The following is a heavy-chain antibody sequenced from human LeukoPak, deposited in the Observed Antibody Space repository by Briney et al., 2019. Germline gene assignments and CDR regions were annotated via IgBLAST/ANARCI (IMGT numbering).Heavy chain of an antibody. V-gene: IGHV1-69*13. CDR1: GGTFISYA. CDR3: ARLNYDYVWGSYRYAKYYFDY. CDR2: IIPIFGTA. J-gene: IGHJ4*02. Sequence: SVKVSCKASGGTFISYAISWVRQAPGQGLEWMGGIIPIFGTANYAQKFQGRVTITADESTSTAYMELSSLRSEDTAVYYCARLNYDYVWGSYRYAKYYFDYWGQGTLVTVSS. D-gene: IGHD3-16*02.